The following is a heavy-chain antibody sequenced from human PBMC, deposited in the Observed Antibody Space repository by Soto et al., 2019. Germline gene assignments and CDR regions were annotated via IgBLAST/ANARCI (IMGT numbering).Heavy chain of an antibody. CDR2: IYPGDSDT. CDR3: ARRGIVGGTDFYYGMDV. V-gene: IGHV5-51*01. J-gene: IGHJ6*02. D-gene: IGHD1-26*01. Sequence: GESLKISCKGSGYSFTSYWIGWVRQMPGKGLEWMGIIYPGDSDTRYSPSFQGQVTISAAKSITTAYLQWSSLKASDTAMYYCARRGIVGGTDFYYGMDVWGQGTTVTVSS. CDR1: GYSFTSYW.